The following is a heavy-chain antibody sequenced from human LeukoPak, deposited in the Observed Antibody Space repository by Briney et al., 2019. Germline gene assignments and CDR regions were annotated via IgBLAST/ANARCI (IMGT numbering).Heavy chain of an antibody. J-gene: IGHJ5*02. CDR1: GYSFTGYY. D-gene: IGHD6-6*01. Sequence: ASVKVSCKASGYSFTGYYMHWVRQAPGQGLEWMGWINPNSGGTNYAQKFQGRVTMTRDMSISTAYMELSRLRSDNTAVYYCARGARIAARPTWFDPWGQGTLVTVSS. CDR3: ARGARIAARPTWFDP. V-gene: IGHV1-2*02. CDR2: INPNSGGT.